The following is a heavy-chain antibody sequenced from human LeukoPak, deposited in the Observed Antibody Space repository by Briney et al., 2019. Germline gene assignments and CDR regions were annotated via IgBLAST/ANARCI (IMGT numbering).Heavy chain of an antibody. J-gene: IGHJ5*02. CDR3: AKASVAIPQYCNS. D-gene: IGHD2-2*02. CDR1: GFTFSSYA. Sequence: GGSLRLSCAASGFTFSSYAMNWVRQAPGKGLECVSTISGTGSSTYYADSAKGRFTISRDNSKDTLFLQLNSLTAADTAMYFCAKASVAIPQYCNSWGQGTLVTVSS. V-gene: IGHV3-23*01. CDR2: ISGTGSST.